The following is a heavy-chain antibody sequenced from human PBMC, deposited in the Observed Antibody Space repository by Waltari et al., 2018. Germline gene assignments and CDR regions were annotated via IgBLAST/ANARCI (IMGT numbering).Heavy chain of an antibody. CDR2: IKQDGSEK. J-gene: IGHJ4*02. CDR3: ARGVTTVEY. Sequence: EVQLVESGGGLVQPGGSLRLSCSGPGFNFTNHWMSWVRQAPGKGPEWVASIKQDGSEKYYVDSMKGRFTISRDNAKNSLSLQMDSLRAEDTAVYFCARGVTTVEYWGQGTLVTVSS. D-gene: IGHD2-21*02. V-gene: IGHV3-7*04. CDR1: GFNFTNHW.